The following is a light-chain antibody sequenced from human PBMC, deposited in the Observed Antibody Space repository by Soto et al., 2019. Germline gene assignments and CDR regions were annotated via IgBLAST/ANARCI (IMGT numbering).Light chain of an antibody. CDR2: EVS. J-gene: IGLJ1*01. CDR1: SSDVGGYNY. CDR3: SSYTSSSTPPPYV. Sequence: QSALTQPASVSGSPGQSITISCTGTSSDVGGYNYVSWYQQHPGKAPKLMIYEVSNRPSGVSNRFSGSKSGNTASLTISGLQAEDEADYYCSSYTSSSTPPPYVFGTGTKLTVL. V-gene: IGLV2-14*01.